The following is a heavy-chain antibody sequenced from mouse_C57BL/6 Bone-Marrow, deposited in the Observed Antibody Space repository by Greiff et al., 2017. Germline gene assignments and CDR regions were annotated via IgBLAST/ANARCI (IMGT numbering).Heavy chain of an antibody. CDR3: ARHRDRFDY. CDR1: GFTFSSYG. CDR2: ISSGGSYT. D-gene: IGHD2-14*01. V-gene: IGHV5-6*02. Sequence: DVKLQESGGDLVKPGGSLKLSCAASGFTFSSYGMSWVRQTPDKRLEWVATISSGGSYTYYPDSVKGRFTISRDNAKNTLYLQMSSLKSEDTAMYYCARHRDRFDYWGQGTTLTVSS. J-gene: IGHJ2*01.